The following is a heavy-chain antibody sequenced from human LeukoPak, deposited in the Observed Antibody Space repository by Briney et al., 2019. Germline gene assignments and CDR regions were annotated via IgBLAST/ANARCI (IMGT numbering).Heavy chain of an antibody. Sequence: GGSLRLSCAGSGFTFSSYAMSWVRQAPGKGLEWVSAISGSGGSTYYADSVKGRFTISRDNSKNTLYLQMNSLRAEDTAVYYCAKHTSRGFSIAVAGTIDYWGQGTLVTVSS. J-gene: IGHJ4*02. CDR1: GFTFSSYA. V-gene: IGHV3-23*01. D-gene: IGHD6-19*01. CDR3: AKHTSRGFSIAVAGTIDY. CDR2: ISGSGGST.